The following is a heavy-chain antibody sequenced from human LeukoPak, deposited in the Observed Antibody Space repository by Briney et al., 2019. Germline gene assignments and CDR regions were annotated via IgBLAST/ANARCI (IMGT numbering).Heavy chain of an antibody. V-gene: IGHV1-69*06. CDR1: GGTFSSYA. J-gene: IGHJ6*03. Sequence: ASVKVSCKASGGTFSSYAISWVRQAPGQGLEWMGGIIPIFGTANYAQKFQGRVTITADKSTSTAYMELSSLRSEDTAVYYCARGIVGASHAGYYMDVWGKGTTVTVSS. CDR3: ARGIVGASHAGYYMDV. D-gene: IGHD1-26*01. CDR2: IIPIFGTA.